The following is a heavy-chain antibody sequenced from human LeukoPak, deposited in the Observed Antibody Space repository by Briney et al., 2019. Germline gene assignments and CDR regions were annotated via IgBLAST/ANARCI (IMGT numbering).Heavy chain of an antibody. CDR2: IYYSGST. CDR3: ARHLEAVVVVAP. V-gene: IGHV4-39*01. CDR1: GGSISSSSYY. D-gene: IGHD2-15*01. Sequence: PSETLSLTCTVSGGSISSSSYYWGWIRQPPGKGLEWIGSIYYSGSTYYNPSLKSRVTISVDTSKNQFSLKLSPVTAADTAVYYCARHLEAVVVVAPWGQGTMVTVSS. J-gene: IGHJ3*01.